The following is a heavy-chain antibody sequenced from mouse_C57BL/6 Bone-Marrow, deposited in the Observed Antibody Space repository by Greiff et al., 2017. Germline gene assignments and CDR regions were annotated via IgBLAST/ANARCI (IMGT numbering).Heavy chain of an antibody. Sequence: EVMLVESGPGMVKPSQSLSLTCTVTGYSITSGYDWHWIRHFPGNKLEWMGYISYSGSTNYNPSLKSRISITHDTSKNHFFLKLNSVTTEDTATYYCARGEGLPGVFDYWGQGTTLTVSS. J-gene: IGHJ2*01. D-gene: IGHD2-2*01. CDR1: GYSITSGYD. CDR2: ISYSGST. V-gene: IGHV3-1*01. CDR3: ARGEGLPGVFDY.